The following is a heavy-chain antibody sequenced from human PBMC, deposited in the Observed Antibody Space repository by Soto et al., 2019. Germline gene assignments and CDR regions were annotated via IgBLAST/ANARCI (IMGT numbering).Heavy chain of an antibody. Sequence: PGGSLRLSCSASGFTFSSYAMHWVRQAPGKGLEYVSAISSNGGSTYYADSVKGRFTISRDNSKNTLYLQMSSLRAEDTAVYYCVKALDRYYYDSSVGPWGQGTLVTVSS. CDR1: GFTFSSYA. CDR3: VKALDRYYYDSSVGP. CDR2: ISSNGGST. V-gene: IGHV3-64D*08. J-gene: IGHJ5*02. D-gene: IGHD3-22*01.